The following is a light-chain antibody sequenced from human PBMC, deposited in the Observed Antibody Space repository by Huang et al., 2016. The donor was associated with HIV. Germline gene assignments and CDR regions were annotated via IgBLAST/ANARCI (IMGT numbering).Light chain of an antibody. CDR3: QQSYSDMWT. V-gene: IGKV1-39*01. CDR1: QNINYY. J-gene: IGKJ1*01. CDR2: AGT. Sequence: DIQMTQSPSSLSASIGDRVTITCRASQNINYYLNWYQQKPGKAPKLLIYAGTALQSGVPSRFSGSGSGTEFTLTVSSLQPEDVAIYFCQQSYSDMWTFGQGTKLEIK.